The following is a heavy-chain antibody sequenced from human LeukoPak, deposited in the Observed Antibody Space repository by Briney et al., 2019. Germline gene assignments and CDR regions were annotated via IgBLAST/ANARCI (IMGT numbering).Heavy chain of an antibody. CDR3: ARSRITMVRGVLFFDY. CDR2: IYYSGST. CDR1: GGSISSSSYY. J-gene: IGHJ4*02. D-gene: IGHD3-10*01. Sequence: SETLSLTCTVSGGSISSSSYYWGWIRQPPGKGLEWIGSIYYSGSTNYNPSLKSRVTISVDTSKNQFSLKLSSVTAADTAVYYCARSRITMVRGVLFFDYWGQGTLVTVSS. V-gene: IGHV4-39*07.